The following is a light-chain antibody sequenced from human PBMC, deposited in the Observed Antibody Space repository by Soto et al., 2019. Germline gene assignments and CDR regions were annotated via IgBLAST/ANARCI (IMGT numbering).Light chain of an antibody. Sequence: QSVLTQPPSVSGAPGQGVTISCTGGSSNIGANYDVHWYQQLPGTAPKVLIYGNSNRPSGVPDRFSGSKSGTSASLAITGLQVEDEADYYCQSYDSSLRNVIFGGGTKLNVL. CDR2: GNS. J-gene: IGLJ2*01. CDR1: SSNIGANYD. V-gene: IGLV1-40*01. CDR3: QSYDSSLRNVI.